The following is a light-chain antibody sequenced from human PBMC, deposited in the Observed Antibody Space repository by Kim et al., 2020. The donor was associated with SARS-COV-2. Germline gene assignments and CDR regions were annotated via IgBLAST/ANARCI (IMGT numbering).Light chain of an antibody. V-gene: IGKV3-15*01. CDR2: GAS. J-gene: IGKJ5*01. CDR3: QQYNIWPIT. Sequence: EAPGERGTTSCRASQSVSNSLAWHQHKRGQAPRLLIYGASTRATGIPARFSGSGPGSEFTLTISSLQSEDFGVYYCQQYNIWPITFGQGTRLEIK. CDR1: QSVSNS.